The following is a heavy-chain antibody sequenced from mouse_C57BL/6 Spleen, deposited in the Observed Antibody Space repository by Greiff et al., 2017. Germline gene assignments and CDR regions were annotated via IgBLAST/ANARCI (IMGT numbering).Heavy chain of an antibody. V-gene: IGHV1-18*01. CDR3: ARENYGSSYHYYAMDY. CDR1: GYTFTDYN. CDR2: INPNNGGT. J-gene: IGHJ4*01. D-gene: IGHD1-1*01. Sequence: VQLQQSGPELVKPGASVKIPCKASGYTFTDYNMDWVKQSHGKSLEWIGDINPNNGGTIYNQKFKGKATLTVDKSSSTAYMELRSLTSEDTAVYYCARENYGSSYHYYAMDYWGQGTSVTVSS.